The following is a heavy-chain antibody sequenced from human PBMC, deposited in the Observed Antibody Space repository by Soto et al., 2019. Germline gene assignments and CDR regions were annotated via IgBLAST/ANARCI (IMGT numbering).Heavy chain of an antibody. D-gene: IGHD4-17*01. Sequence: QVQLVESGGGVVQPGRSLRLSCAASGFTCSNYGMHWVRQAPGKGLEWVAVISYHGSDKYYADSVKGRFTISRDNSKNTLYLQMDSRRAEYTAVYYCAKDHLTTTVTTVGYWGQGTLVTVSS. CDR2: ISYHGSDK. CDR1: GFTCSNYG. V-gene: IGHV3-30*18. CDR3: AKDHLTTTVTTVGY. J-gene: IGHJ4*02.